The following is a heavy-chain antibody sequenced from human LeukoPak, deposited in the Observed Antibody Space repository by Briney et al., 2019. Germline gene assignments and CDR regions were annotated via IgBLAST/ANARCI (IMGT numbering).Heavy chain of an antibody. CDR3: ARDTSDDYGDYGDAFDI. D-gene: IGHD4-17*01. CDR2: IYYSGST. Sequence: SETLSLTXTVSGGSIRSYYWSWIRQPPGKGLEWIGYIYYSGSTNYNPSLKSRVTISVDTSKNQFSLKLSSVTAADTAVYYCARDTSDDYGDYGDAFDIWGQGTMVTVSS. J-gene: IGHJ3*02. CDR1: GGSIRSYY. V-gene: IGHV4-59*01.